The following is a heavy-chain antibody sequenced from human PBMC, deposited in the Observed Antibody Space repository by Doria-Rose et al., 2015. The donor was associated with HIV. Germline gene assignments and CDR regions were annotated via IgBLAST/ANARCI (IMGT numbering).Heavy chain of an antibody. CDR1: GFTFSRHS. V-gene: IGHV3-21*03. CDR3: ARDHYDSGGYYRD. CDR2: ISSSSEYI. Sequence: SCAASGFTFSRHSMNWVRQAPGKGLEWVSSISSSSEYIYYVDSVQGRFTISRDNAKNSVYLQMNSLRTEDTAVYYCARDHYDSGGYYRDWGQGTLVTVSS. D-gene: IGHD3-22*01. J-gene: IGHJ4*02.